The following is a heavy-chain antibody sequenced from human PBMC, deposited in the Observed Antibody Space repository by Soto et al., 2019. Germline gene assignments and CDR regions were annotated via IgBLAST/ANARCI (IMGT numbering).Heavy chain of an antibody. CDR3: ARVPSP. Sequence: QLQLQESGSGLVKPSQTLSLTCAVSGGSISSGGYSWSWIRQPPGKGLEWIGYIYHSGSTYYNPSLRSRATIAVDRAKKQFSLKLGSVTVADRAVYYCARVPSPWGQGTLVTVSS. V-gene: IGHV4-30-2*01. CDR2: IYHSGST. J-gene: IGHJ5*02. CDR1: GGSISSGGYS.